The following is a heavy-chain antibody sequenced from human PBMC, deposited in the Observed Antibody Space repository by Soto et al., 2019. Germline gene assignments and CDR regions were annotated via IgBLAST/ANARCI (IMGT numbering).Heavy chain of an antibody. CDR3: ARSGDY. CDR1: GGSFSGYY. J-gene: IGHJ4*02. V-gene: IGHV4-34*01. CDR2: ISHSGST. Sequence: QVQLQQWGAGLLKPSATLSLTCAVYGGSFSGYYWSWIRQSPGKGLEWIGEISHSGSTNYNPSLKSRVTILVDTSKNQFSLKLSSVTAADTAVYYCARSGDYWGQGTLVTVSS.